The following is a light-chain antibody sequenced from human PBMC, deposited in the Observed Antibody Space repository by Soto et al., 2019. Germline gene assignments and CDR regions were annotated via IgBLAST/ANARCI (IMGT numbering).Light chain of an antibody. CDR3: MQTAHWPYT. CDR2: KVV. CDR1: QSLVYADGNTY. Sequence: DVVMTQSPLSLPVTLGQSASISCTSSQSLVYADGNTYLNWLQQRPGQSPRRVISKVVNRDSGVPGRFSGSASCSEFTLTISRVEAEDIGFYYCMQTAHWPYTFGRGTKLEIK. V-gene: IGKV2-30*01. J-gene: IGKJ2*01.